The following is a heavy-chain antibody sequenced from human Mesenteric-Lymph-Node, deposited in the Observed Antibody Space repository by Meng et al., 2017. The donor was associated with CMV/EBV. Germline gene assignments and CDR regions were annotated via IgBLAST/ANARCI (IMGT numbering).Heavy chain of an antibody. J-gene: IGHJ4*02. CDR3: TGDSVSNPNLDY. Sequence: VYLGDSEGGLVQPGGSLGLSCAASGFNVRDKYMSWVRQAPGKGLEWVCIIYRGDNTYYIDSVKDRFTVSRDNSKNTMYLQMDSLRVEDTAVYYCTGDSVSNPNLDYWGQGTLVTVSS. CDR1: GFNVRDKY. D-gene: IGHD3-10*01. V-gene: IGHV3-66*01. CDR2: IYRGDNT.